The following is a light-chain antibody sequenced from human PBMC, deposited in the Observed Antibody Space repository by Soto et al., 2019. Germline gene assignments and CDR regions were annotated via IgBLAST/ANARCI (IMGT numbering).Light chain of an antibody. CDR3: SSYTSTILYV. CDR1: NSDVGGHNY. V-gene: IGLV2-14*01. J-gene: IGLJ1*01. Sequence: QSVLTQPASVSGSLGQSMTISCTGSNSDVGGHNYVSWYQQHPGKAPKLMIYEVGIRPSGVSTRFSGSKSGNTASLTISGLQAEDEADYYCSSYTSTILYVFGTGTKVTVL. CDR2: EVG.